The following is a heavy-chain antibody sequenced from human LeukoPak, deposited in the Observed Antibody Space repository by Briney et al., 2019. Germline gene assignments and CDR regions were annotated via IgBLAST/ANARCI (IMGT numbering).Heavy chain of an antibody. CDR3: ARDSGSYCSGGSCPYYYYYGMDV. J-gene: IGHJ6*02. CDR2: IIPILGIA. V-gene: IGHV1-69*04. CDR1: GYTFTSYG. D-gene: IGHD2-15*01. Sequence: SVKVSCKASGYTFTSYGISWVRQAPGQGLEWMGRIIPILGIANYAQKFQGRVTITADKSTSTAFMELSSLRSEDTAVYYCARDSGSYCSGGSCPYYYYYGMDVWGQGTTVTVSS.